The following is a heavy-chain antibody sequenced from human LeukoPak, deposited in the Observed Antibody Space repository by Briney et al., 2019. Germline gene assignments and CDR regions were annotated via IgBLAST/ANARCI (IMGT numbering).Heavy chain of an antibody. CDR1: GGSISSSNNW. CDR2: IYHSGNT. CDR3: ARGPDWFDP. Sequence: SETLSLTCAVSGGSISSSNNWWHWVRQPPGKGLEWIGEIYHSGNTNYNPSLKSRVTISLDKSKNRFSLKLSSVTAADTAVYYCARGPDWFDPWGQGTLVTVSS. J-gene: IGHJ5*02. V-gene: IGHV4-4*02.